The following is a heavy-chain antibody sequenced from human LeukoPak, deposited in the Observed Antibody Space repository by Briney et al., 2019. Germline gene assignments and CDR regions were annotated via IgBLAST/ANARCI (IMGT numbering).Heavy chain of an antibody. CDR3: AAVEIKSDYGDPYYYGMDV. V-gene: IGHV1-69*13. CDR2: IIPIFGTA. D-gene: IGHD4-17*01. J-gene: IGHJ6*02. Sequence: SVKVSCKASGGAFSSYAISWVRQAPGQGLEWMGGIIPIFGTANYAQKFQGRVTITADESTSTAYMELSSLRSEDTAVYYCAAVEIKSDYGDPYYYGMDVWGQGTTVTVSS. CDR1: GGAFSSYA.